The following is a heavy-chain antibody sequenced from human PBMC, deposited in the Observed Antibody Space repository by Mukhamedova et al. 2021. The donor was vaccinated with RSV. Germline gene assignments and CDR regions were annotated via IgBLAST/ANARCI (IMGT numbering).Heavy chain of an antibody. J-gene: IGHJ6*02. CDR3: ASRTGTTYYYYGMDV. Sequence: GQGLEWMGGIIPILGIANYAQKFQGRVTITADESTSTAYMELSSLRSEDTAVYYCASRTGTTYYYYGMDVLGQGTTVTVSS. V-gene: IGHV1-69*10. CDR2: IIPILGIA. D-gene: IGHD1-1*01.